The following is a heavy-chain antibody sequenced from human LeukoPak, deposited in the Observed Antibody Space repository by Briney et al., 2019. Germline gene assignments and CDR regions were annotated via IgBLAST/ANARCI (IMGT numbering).Heavy chain of an antibody. V-gene: IGHV3-30*03. CDR1: GFTFSTYG. Sequence: GGSLRLSCAASGFTFSTYGMHWVRQAPGKGLEWVAVISYDGGNKYYADSVKGRFTISRDNSKNMLFLQMDSLKPEDTAVYYCARETYYYDSSGYKGYFDYWGQGTLVTVSS. D-gene: IGHD3-22*01. CDR2: ISYDGGNK. J-gene: IGHJ4*02. CDR3: ARETYYYDSSGYKGYFDY.